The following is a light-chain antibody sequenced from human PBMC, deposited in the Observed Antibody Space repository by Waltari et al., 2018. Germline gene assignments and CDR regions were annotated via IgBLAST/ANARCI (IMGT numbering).Light chain of an antibody. CDR2: EVH. J-gene: IGLJ2*01. Sequence: QSALSPPSPACGSSGQSLTIPRTGTNHPVAGSDLLSWYQQHPGKAPKLIIYEVHWRPSGVSNRFSGSKSGNTASLTISGLQAEDEAHYYCCSYVGVTTVLFGGGTTVAV. CDR1: NHPVAGSDL. CDR3: CSYVGVTTVL. V-gene: IGLV2-23*01.